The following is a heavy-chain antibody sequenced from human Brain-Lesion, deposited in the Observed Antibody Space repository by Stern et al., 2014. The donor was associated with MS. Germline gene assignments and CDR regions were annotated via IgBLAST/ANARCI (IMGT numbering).Heavy chain of an antibody. V-gene: IGHV3-74*02. J-gene: IGHJ5*01. Sequence: VQLVESGGGLVQPGGSLRLSCAASGFPFSNYWMHWVRQAPGTVLVWVSRVNKDGRRTSYADSVKGRFTMSRDNAKNTLYLQMNSLRVEDTAIYYCARGERWFDSWGQGTLVTVSS. CDR3: ARGERWFDS. CDR2: VNKDGRRT. D-gene: IGHD3-10*01. CDR1: GFPFSNYW.